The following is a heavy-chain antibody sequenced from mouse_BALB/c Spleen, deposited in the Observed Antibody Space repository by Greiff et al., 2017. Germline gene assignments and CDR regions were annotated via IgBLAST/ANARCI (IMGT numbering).Heavy chain of an antibody. J-gene: IGHJ1*01. CDR1: GFTFNTYA. V-gene: IGHV10-1*02. Sequence: EVKLVESGGGLVQPKGSLKLSCAASGFTFNTYAMNWVRQAPGKGLEWVARIRSKSNNYATYYADSVKDRFTISRDDSQSMLYLQMNNLKTEDTAMYYCVRQGWLLWYFDVWGAGTTVTVSS. CDR2: IRSKSNNYAT. D-gene: IGHD2-3*01. CDR3: VRQGWLLWYFDV.